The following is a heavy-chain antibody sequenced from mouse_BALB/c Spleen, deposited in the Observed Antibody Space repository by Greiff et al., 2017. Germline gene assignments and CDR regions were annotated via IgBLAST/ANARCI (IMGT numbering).Heavy chain of an antibody. CDR2: IDTSDSYT. CDR1: GYTFTDYW. Sequence: QVQLQQPGAELVMPGASVKMSCKASGYTFTDYWMHWVKQRPGQGLEWIGAIDTSDSYTSYNQKFKGKATLTVDESSSTAYMQLSSLSSEDSAVYFCARDKITTGWFVYWGQGTLVTVSA. V-gene: IGHV1-69*01. CDR3: ARDKITTGWFVY. J-gene: IGHJ3*01. D-gene: IGHD2-4*01.